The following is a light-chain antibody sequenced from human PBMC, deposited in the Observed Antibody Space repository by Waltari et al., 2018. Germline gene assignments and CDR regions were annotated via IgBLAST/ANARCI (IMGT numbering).Light chain of an antibody. V-gene: IGKV4-1*01. CDR1: QSVLYTSNNKNH. CDR3: QQYFSSPGI. J-gene: IGKJ2*01. Sequence: DIVMTQSPDSLAVSLGERATINCKSSQSVLYTSNNKNHLAWYQQKEGRPPKLLISWASTRESGVPDRFSGSGSATDFTLTISSLQTEDVAVYYCQQYFSSPGIFGQGTRLEI. CDR2: WAS.